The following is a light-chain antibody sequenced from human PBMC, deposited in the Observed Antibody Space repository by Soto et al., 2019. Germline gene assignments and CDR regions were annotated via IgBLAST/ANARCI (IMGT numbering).Light chain of an antibody. CDR3: SSYTSSSTLVV. CDR1: SSDVGGYNF. Sequence: QSALTQPASVSGSPGQSITFSCTGTSSDVGGYNFVSWYQQHPGKAPKLMIYEVSNRPSGVSNRFSGSKPGNTASLTISGLQAEDEADYYCSSYTSSSTLVVFGGGTKVTVL. J-gene: IGLJ2*01. V-gene: IGLV2-14*01. CDR2: EVS.